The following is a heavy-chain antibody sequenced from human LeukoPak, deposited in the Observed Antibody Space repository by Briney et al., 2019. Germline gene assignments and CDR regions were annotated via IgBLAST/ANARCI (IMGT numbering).Heavy chain of an antibody. J-gene: IGHJ4*02. V-gene: IGHV3-23*01. CDR3: AKEYYHYDSSGYFDY. D-gene: IGHD3-22*01. CDR2: ISGSGDST. Sequence: GGSLRLSCAASGFTFSSYAMSWVRQAPGKGLEWVSGISGSGDSTYYADSVKGRFTISRDTSENTLFLQMNTLRVEDMALYYCAKEYYHYDSSGYFDYWGQGTLVTVAS. CDR1: GFTFSSYA.